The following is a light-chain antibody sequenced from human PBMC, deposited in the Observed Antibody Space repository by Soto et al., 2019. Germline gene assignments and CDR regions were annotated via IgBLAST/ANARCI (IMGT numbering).Light chain of an antibody. CDR2: WAS. V-gene: IGKV4-1*01. Sequence: DIVMTQSPDSVAVSLGERATINCESSQSVLYSSNNKNYLAWYQQKPGQPPKLLIYWASTRESGVPDRFSGSGSGTDFTLTISSLQAEDVAVYYCQHYYSTPFTFGHGTRLEIK. CDR1: QSVLYSSNNKNY. CDR3: QHYYSTPFT. J-gene: IGKJ5*01.